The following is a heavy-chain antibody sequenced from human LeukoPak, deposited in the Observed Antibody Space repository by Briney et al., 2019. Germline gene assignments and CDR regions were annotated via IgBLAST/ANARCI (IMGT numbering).Heavy chain of an antibody. CDR2: IIPIFGTA. V-gene: IGHV1-69*13. D-gene: IGHD2-15*01. Sequence: EASVKVSCKASGYTFTSYGISWVRQAPGQGLEWMGGIIPIFGTANYAQKFQGRVTITADESTSTAYMELSSLRSEDTAVYYCASREGRYCSGGSCYYAFDIWGQGTMVTVSS. J-gene: IGHJ3*02. CDR1: GYTFTSYG. CDR3: ASREGRYCSGGSCYYAFDI.